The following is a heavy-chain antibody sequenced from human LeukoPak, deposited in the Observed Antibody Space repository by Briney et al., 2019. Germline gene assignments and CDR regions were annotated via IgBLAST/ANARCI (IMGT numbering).Heavy chain of an antibody. D-gene: IGHD6-13*01. Sequence: PGGSLRLSCAASGFTLSSYAMHWVRQAPGKGLEWVAVISYDGSNKYYADSVKGRFTISRDNSKNTLYLQMNSLRAEDTAVYYCARDIGTIAAAGIDYWGQGTLVTVSS. CDR1: GFTLSSYA. CDR3: ARDIGTIAAAGIDY. J-gene: IGHJ4*02. V-gene: IGHV3-30*04. CDR2: ISYDGSNK.